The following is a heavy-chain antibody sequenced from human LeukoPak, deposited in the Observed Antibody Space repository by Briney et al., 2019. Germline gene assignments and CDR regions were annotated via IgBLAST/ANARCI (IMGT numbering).Heavy chain of an antibody. CDR2: ISSSGSSI. Sequence: PGGSLRLSCAASGFTFSDYYMSWIRQAPGKGPEWVSYISSSGSSIYYADSVKGRFTISRDNAKNSLYLQMNSLRAEDTAVYYCARAGNYYGRHTNWFDPWGQGTLVTVSS. CDR1: GFTFSDYY. CDR3: ARAGNYYGRHTNWFDP. D-gene: IGHD3-10*01. J-gene: IGHJ5*02. V-gene: IGHV3-11*04.